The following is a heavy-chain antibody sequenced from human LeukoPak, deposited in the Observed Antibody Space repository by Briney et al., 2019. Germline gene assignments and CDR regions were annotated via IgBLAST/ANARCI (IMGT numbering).Heavy chain of an antibody. CDR1: GITFSRYD. D-gene: IGHD6-13*01. Sequence: PGGSRRPSCAASGITFSRYDMHWVRQATGKGLEWVSAIGAGGATYYPGSVKGRFTMCRDNAKNSLYLKMNSLRAGDTAVYYCARGGSSSWYGEFDYWGRGAVVLVSS. CDR3: ARGGSSSWYGEFDY. J-gene: IGHJ4*02. V-gene: IGHV3-13*04. CDR2: IGAGGAT.